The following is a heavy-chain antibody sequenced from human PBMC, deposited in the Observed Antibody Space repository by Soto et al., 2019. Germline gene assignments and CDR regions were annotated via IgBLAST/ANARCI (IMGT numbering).Heavy chain of an antibody. J-gene: IGHJ3*02. V-gene: IGHV3-48*03. D-gene: IGHD5-12*01. CDR3: TKEKSVMYSGYDAFDT. Sequence: LRLSCAASGFTFSSYEMDWVRQAPGKGLEWVAHITGSGGTMYADSVRGRFTISRDNADNSLYLQMNSLRAEDTAVYYCTKEKSVMYSGYDAFDTWGRGTMVTVSS. CDR2: ITGSGGTM. CDR1: GFTFSSYE.